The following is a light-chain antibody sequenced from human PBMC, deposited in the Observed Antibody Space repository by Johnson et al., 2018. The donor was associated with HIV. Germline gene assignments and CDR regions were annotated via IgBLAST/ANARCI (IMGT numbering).Light chain of an antibody. CDR3: GTWDNSLTAYV. CDR1: TSKIENNY. V-gene: IGLV1-51*01. Sequence: QSVLTQPPSVSAAPGQKVTISCSGNTSKIENNYVSWYQQFPERAPKLLIYDNTKRPSGIPDRFSGSKSDASATLALTGLQTGDAADYYCGTWDNSLTAYVFGTGTKVTV. CDR2: DNT. J-gene: IGLJ1*01.